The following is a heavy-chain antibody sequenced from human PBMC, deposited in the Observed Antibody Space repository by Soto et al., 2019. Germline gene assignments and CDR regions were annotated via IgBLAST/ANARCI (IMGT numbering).Heavy chain of an antibody. CDR1: GYHFTNYW. Sequence: GESLKISCKGSGYHFTNYWIGWVRQVPGKGLEWMGFIYPSDSDTRYSPSFQGQVTISADKSISTAYLQWSSLKASDTAMYYCARHEDYGGNSYLDYWGQGTLVTVSS. V-gene: IGHV5-51*01. J-gene: IGHJ4*02. CDR2: IYPSDSDT. CDR3: ARHEDYGGNSYLDY. D-gene: IGHD4-17*01.